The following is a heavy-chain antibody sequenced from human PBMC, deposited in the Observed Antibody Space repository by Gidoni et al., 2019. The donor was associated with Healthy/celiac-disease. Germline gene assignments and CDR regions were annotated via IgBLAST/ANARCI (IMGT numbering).Heavy chain of an antibody. CDR2: NKSKTDGGTT. Sequence: EVQLVESGGGLVKPGGSFRLSCAASGFTLSHAWMSWVRQAPGKGLEWVGRNKSKTDGGTTDYAAPVKGRFTISRDESKNTLYLQMNSLKTEDTAVYYCTTRGWQQLTPLDYWGQGTLVTVSS. D-gene: IGHD6-13*01. V-gene: IGHV3-15*01. CDR3: TTRGWQQLTPLDY. CDR1: GFTLSHAW. J-gene: IGHJ4*02.